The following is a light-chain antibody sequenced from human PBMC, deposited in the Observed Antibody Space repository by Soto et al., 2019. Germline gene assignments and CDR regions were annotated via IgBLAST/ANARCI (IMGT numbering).Light chain of an antibody. CDR3: GTWDSSLSAVV. CDR1: SSNIGNNY. Sequence: QSVLTQPPSVSAAPGQTVTISCSGTSSNIGNNYVSWYQQLPGTAPKILIYDNSKRPSGIPDRFSGSKSGTSATLGITGLQAGDEADYYCGTWDSSLSAVVFGGGTKLTVL. V-gene: IGLV1-51*01. J-gene: IGLJ2*01. CDR2: DNS.